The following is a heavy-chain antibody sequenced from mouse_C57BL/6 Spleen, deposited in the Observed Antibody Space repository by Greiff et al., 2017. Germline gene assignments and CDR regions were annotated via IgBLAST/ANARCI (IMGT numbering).Heavy chain of an antibody. Sequence: QVQLKESGAELVKPGASVKISCKASGYAFSSYWMNWVKQRPGKGLEWIGQIYPGDGDTNYNGKFKGKATLTADKSSSTAYMQLSSLTSEDSAVYFCARQTPGTRAMDYWGQGTSVTVSS. V-gene: IGHV1-80*01. CDR2: IYPGDGDT. D-gene: IGHD4-1*01. CDR1: GYAFSSYW. J-gene: IGHJ4*01. CDR3: ARQTPGTRAMDY.